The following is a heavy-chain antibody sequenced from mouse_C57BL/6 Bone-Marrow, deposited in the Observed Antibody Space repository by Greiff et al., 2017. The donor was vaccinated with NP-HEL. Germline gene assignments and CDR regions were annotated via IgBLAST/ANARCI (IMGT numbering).Heavy chain of an antibody. J-gene: IGHJ1*03. D-gene: IGHD2-12*01. Sequence: EVQGVESGGGLVQPKGSLKLSCAASGFTFNTYAMHWVRQAPGKGLEWVARIRSKSSNYATYYADSVKDRFTISRDDSQSMLYLQMNNLKTEDTAMYYCVREGSYYPDWYFDVWGTGTTVTVSS. CDR3: VREGSYYPDWYFDV. V-gene: IGHV10-3*01. CDR1: GFTFNTYA. CDR2: IRSKSSNYAT.